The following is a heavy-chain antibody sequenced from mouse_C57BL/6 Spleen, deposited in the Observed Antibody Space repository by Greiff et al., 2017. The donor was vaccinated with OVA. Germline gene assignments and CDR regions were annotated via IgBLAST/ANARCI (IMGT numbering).Heavy chain of an antibody. Sequence: EVKLMESGPELVKPGASVKISCKASGYSFTDYNMNWVKQSNGKSLEWIGVINPNYGTTSYNQKFKGKATLTVDKSSSTAYMQLNSLTSEDSAVYYCARCYDGYSYWYFDVWGTGTTVTVSS. CDR2: INPNYGTT. J-gene: IGHJ1*03. V-gene: IGHV1-39*01. CDR3: ARCYDGYSYWYFDV. CDR1: GYSFTDYN. D-gene: IGHD2-3*01.